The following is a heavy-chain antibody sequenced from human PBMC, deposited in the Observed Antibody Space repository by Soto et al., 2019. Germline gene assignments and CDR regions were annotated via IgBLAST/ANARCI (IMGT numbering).Heavy chain of an antibody. Sequence: PGGSLRLSCAASGFTFSDYYMSWIRQAPGKGLEWVSHISSSGGTVYYADSVKGRFTTSRDNAKNSLFLQMNSLRAEDTAVYYCARYREWLVIDYWGQRTLVTSPQ. CDR2: ISSSGGTV. CDR1: GFTFSDYY. CDR3: ARYREWLVIDY. V-gene: IGHV3-11*01. J-gene: IGHJ4*02. D-gene: IGHD6-19*01.